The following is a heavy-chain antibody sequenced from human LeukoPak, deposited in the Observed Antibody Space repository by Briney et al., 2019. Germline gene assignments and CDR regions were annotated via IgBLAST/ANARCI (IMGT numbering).Heavy chain of an antibody. CDR2: ISSSSRTI. CDR3: ARGYYGDYTFDY. CDR1: GFTFTSYS. Sequence: PGGSLRLSCAASGFTFTSYSMNWVRQAPGKGLEWVSYISSSSRTIYYADSVKGRFTISRDRAKNSLYLEMNSLRDEDTAVYYCARGYYGDYTFDYWGQGTLVTVSS. V-gene: IGHV3-48*02. D-gene: IGHD4-17*01. J-gene: IGHJ4*02.